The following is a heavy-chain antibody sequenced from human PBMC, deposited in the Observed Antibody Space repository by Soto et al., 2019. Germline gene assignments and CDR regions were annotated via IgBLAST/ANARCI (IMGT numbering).Heavy chain of an antibody. J-gene: IGHJ4*02. V-gene: IGHV3-48*02. CDR2: ISGSGSTI. CDR3: ARGSYSGSYYNY. CDR1: GFTFSSYS. Sequence: PGGSLRLSCAASGFTFSSYSMNWVRQAPGKGLEWVSYISGSGSTIYYADSVKGRFTISRDNAENSLYLQMNSLRDEDTAVYYCARGSYSGSYYNYWGQGTLVTVSS. D-gene: IGHD1-26*01.